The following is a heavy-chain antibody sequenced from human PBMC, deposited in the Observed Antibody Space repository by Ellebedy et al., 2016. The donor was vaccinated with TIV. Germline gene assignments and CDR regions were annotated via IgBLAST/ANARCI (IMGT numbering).Heavy chain of an antibody. V-gene: IGHV4-31*11. Sequence: MPSETLSLTCAVSGGSISSSNWWSWVRQHPGKGLEWIGYIYYSGSTYYNPSLKSRVTISVDTSKNQFSLKLSSVTAADTAVYYCAREITGMDVWGQGTTVTVSS. D-gene: IGHD1-14*01. CDR2: IYYSGST. CDR1: GGSISSSNW. CDR3: AREITGMDV. J-gene: IGHJ6*02.